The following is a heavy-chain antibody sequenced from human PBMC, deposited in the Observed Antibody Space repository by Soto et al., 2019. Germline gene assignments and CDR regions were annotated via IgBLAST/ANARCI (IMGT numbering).Heavy chain of an antibody. V-gene: IGHV1-18*01. CDR1: GYTFTSYG. CDR2: ISAYNGNT. Sequence: GASVKVSCKASGYTFTSYGISWVRQAPGQGLEWMGWISAYNGNTNYAQKLQGRVTMTTDTSTSTAYMELRSLRSDDTAVYYCASTIGLERRGYSYGYPLDYWGQGTLVTVSS. D-gene: IGHD5-18*01. CDR3: ASTIGLERRGYSYGYPLDY. J-gene: IGHJ4*02.